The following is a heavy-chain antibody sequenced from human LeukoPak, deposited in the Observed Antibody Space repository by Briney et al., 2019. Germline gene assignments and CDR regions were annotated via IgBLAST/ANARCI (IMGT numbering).Heavy chain of an antibody. CDR2: IRYDGSNK. D-gene: IGHD1-1*01. CDR1: GFTFSSYG. Sequence: GSLRLSCAASGFTFSSYGMHWVRQAPGKGLEWVAFIRYDGSNKYYADSVKGRFTISRDNSKNTLYLQMNSLRAEDTAVYYCAKDPGGTRYMDVWGKGTTVTVSS. CDR3: AKDPGGTRYMDV. J-gene: IGHJ6*03. V-gene: IGHV3-30*02.